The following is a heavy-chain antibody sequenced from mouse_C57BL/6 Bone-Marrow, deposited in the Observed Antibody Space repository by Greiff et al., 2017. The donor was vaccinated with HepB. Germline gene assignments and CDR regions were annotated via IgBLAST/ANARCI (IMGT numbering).Heavy chain of an antibody. Sequence: VQLKESGAELARPGASVKLSCKASGYTFTSYGISWVKQRTGQGLEWIGEIYPRSGNTYYNEKFKGKATLTADKSSSTAYMELRSLTSEDSAVYFCARGYYGARFAYWGQGTLVTVSA. D-gene: IGHD1-1*01. J-gene: IGHJ3*01. V-gene: IGHV1-81*01. CDR2: IYPRSGNT. CDR3: ARGYYGARFAY. CDR1: GYTFTSYG.